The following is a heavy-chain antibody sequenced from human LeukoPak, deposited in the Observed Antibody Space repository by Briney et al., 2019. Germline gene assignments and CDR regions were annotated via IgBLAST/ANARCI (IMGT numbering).Heavy chain of an antibody. CDR3: ASGGIAVALIDY. D-gene: IGHD6-19*01. CDR2: ISGSGGST. Sequence: GGSLRLSCAASGFTFSSCDMSWVRQAPGKGLEWVAAISGSGGSTYYADSVKGRFTISRDNSKNTLYLQMNSLRAEDTAVYYCASGGIAVALIDYWGQGTLVTVSS. V-gene: IGHV3-23*01. CDR1: GFTFSSCD. J-gene: IGHJ4*02.